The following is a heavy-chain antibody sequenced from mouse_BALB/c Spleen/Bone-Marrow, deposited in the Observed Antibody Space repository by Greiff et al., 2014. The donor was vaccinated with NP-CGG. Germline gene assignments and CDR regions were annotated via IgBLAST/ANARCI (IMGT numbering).Heavy chain of an antibody. J-gene: IGHJ2*02. CDR3: AREDDSDPTDY. CDR2: ISPNSRTI. V-gene: IGHV4-1*02. CDR1: GFDFSGYW. D-gene: IGHD2-12*01. Sequence: EVQVVESGGGLVQPGRSLKLSCAVSGFDFSGYWMRWVRQAPGKGLEWLGEISPNSRTINYAPSLKDKFIITKDNAKSPVFLQMSKVKSEDTAIYYCAREDDSDPTDYWGQGTSLTVSS.